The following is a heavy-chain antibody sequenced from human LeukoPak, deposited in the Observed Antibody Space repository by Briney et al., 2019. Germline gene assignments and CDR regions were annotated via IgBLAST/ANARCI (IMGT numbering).Heavy chain of an antibody. D-gene: IGHD3-10*01. J-gene: IGHJ2*01. V-gene: IGHV4-59*08. CDR2: IYYSGST. CDR3: ARHSGRLAGWYFDF. CDR1: GGSISSYY. Sequence: SETLSLTCTVSGGSISSYYWSWIRQPPGKGLEWIGYIYYSGSTNYNPSLKSRVTISVDTSKNQFSLKLRSVTAADTAMYYCARHSGRLAGWYFDFWGRGTLVTVSS.